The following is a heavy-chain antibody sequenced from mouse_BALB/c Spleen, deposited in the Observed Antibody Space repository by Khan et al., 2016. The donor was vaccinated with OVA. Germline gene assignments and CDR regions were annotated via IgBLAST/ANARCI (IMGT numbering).Heavy chain of an antibody. Sequence: EVQLQESGPGLVKPSQSLSLTCTVTGYSITSDYAWNWVRQFPGNKLEWMGYIKYSGSTSYNPSLKSRISITRVTSKNQFFLQLNSVTTEDTATYYCARSGTITTVVATDFDYWGQGTTLTVSS. CDR1: GYSITSDYA. CDR2: IKYSGST. J-gene: IGHJ2*01. CDR3: ARSGTITTVVATDFDY. D-gene: IGHD1-1*01. V-gene: IGHV3-2*02.